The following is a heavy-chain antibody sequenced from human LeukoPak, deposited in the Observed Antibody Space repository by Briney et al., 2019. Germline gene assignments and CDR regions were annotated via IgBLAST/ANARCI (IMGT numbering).Heavy chain of an antibody. CDR3: ARESRRIAAAGPSYYMDV. Sequence: KPSETLSLTCAVYGGSFSGHYWNWIRQPPGKGLEWIGSIYHSGSTYYNPSLKSRVTISVDTSKNQFSLMLNSVTAADTAVYYCARESRRIAAAGPSYYMDVWGRGTTVTVSS. V-gene: IGHV4-34*01. CDR2: IYHSGST. D-gene: IGHD6-13*01. J-gene: IGHJ6*03. CDR1: GGSFSGHY.